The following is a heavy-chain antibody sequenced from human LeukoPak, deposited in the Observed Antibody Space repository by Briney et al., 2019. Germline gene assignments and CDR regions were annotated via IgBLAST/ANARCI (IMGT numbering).Heavy chain of an antibody. J-gene: IGHJ5*02. V-gene: IGHV3-11*04. CDR2: ISSSGSTI. Sequence: PGGSLRLSCAASGFTFSDYYMSWIRQAPGKGLEWVSYISSSGSTIYYADSVKGRFTISRDNSKNTLYLQMNSLRAEDTAVYYCARDFSSPAYNWFDPWGQGTLVTVSS. CDR3: ARDFSSPAYNWFDP. CDR1: GFTFSDYY. D-gene: IGHD6-6*01.